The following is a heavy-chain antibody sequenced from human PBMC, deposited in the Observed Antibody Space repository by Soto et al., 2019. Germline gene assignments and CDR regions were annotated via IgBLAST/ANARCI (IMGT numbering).Heavy chain of an antibody. CDR1: GCSISSDTYY. J-gene: IGHJ5*02. CDR3: ARAYDYSSNWFDP. Sequence: SETLSLTCPVSGCSISSDTYYWGWIRQTPEKGLEWIASISYSGSTNYNPSLKSRVTISVDKSKNQFSLKLSSVTAADTAVYYCARAYDYSSNWFDPWGQGTLVTVSS. CDR2: ISYSGST. V-gene: IGHV4-39*07. D-gene: IGHD4-4*01.